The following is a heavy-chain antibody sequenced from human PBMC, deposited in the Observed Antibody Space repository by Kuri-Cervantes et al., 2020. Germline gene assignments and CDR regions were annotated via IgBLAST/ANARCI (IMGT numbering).Heavy chain of an antibody. Sequence: GESLKISCAASGFTFNNYWMTWVRQAPGRGMEWVANIKEDGSETSYVGSVKGRFTISRDNAKNSLYLQMNSLRAEDTAVYYCARVRWEPPYYYGMDVWGQGTTVTVSS. CDR2: IKEDGSET. V-gene: IGHV3-7*01. J-gene: IGHJ6*02. CDR3: ARVRWEPPYYYGMDV. D-gene: IGHD1-26*01. CDR1: GFTFNNYW.